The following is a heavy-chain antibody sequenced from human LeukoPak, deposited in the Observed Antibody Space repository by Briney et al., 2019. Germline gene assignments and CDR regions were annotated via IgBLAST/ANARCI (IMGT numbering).Heavy chain of an antibody. CDR2: IIPIFGTA. D-gene: IGHD6-19*01. V-gene: IGHV1-69*01. CDR3: ASDSSGWYYFDY. Sequence: PGXXXXXMGGIIPIFGTANYAQKFQGRVTITADESTSTAYMELSSLRSEDTAVYYCASDSSGWYYFDYWGQGTLVTVSS. J-gene: IGHJ4*02.